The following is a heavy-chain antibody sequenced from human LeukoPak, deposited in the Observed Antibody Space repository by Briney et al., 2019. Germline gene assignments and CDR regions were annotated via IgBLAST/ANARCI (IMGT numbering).Heavy chain of an antibody. D-gene: IGHD6-13*01. Sequence: ASVKVSCKVSGYTLTELSMHWVRQAPGKGLEWMGGFDPEDGETIYAQKFQGRVTMTEDTSTDTAYMELSSLRSEDTAVYYCATPSIAAAGTRYYYYGMDVWGQGTTVTVSS. J-gene: IGHJ6*02. CDR2: FDPEDGET. V-gene: IGHV1-24*01. CDR1: GYTLTELS. CDR3: ATPSIAAAGTRYYYYGMDV.